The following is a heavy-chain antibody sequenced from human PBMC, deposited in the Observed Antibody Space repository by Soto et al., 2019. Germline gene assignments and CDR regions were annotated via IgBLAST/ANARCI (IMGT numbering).Heavy chain of an antibody. D-gene: IGHD6-19*01. V-gene: IGHV3-23*01. CDR2: ISGSGGST. J-gene: IGHJ6*02. CDR1: GFTFSSYA. CDR3: AKGDSSGWYNYYYGMDV. Sequence: PGGSLRLSCAASGFTFSSYAMSWVRQAPGKGLEWVSAISGSGGSTYYADSVKGRFTISRDNSKNTLYLQMNSLRAEDTAVYYCAKGDSSGWYNYYYGMDVWGQGTTVTVSS.